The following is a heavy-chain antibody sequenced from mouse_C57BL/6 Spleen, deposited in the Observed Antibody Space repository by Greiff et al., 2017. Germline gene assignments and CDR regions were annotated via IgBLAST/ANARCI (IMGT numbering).Heavy chain of an antibody. CDR3: ARGYYGSSYNGMDY. CDR2: ISGGGGNT. J-gene: IGHJ4*01. V-gene: IGHV5-9*01. CDR1: GFTFSSYT. Sequence: DVQLQESGGGLVKPGGSLKLSCAASGFTFSSYTMSWVRQTPEKRLEWVATISGGGGNTYYPDSVKGRFTISRDNAKNTLYLQMSSLRSEDTALYYCARGYYGSSYNGMDYWGQGTSVTVSA. D-gene: IGHD1-1*01.